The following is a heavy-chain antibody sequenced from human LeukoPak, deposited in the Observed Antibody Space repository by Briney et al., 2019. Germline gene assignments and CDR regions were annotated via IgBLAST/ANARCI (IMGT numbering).Heavy chain of an antibody. CDR3: ARGDTHGNL. CDR2: INISGQTN. Sequence: GGSQSLLCIAWVLLLNLCYELGPRQAPGKGLEWIADINISGQTNNYANSVKGRFTISRDHAETSVYLQMNSLRVEDTGVYYCARGDTHGNLWVDATLVTVAS. J-gene: IGHJ5*02. CDR1: VLLLNLC. V-gene: IGHV3-48*03.